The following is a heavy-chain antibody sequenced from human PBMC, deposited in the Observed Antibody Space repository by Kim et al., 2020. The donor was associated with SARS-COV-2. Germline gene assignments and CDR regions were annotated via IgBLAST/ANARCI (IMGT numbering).Heavy chain of an antibody. CDR3: ARGPVLVATVYYYYYGMDV. J-gene: IGHJ6*02. CDR1: GGSFSGYY. D-gene: IGHD5-12*01. V-gene: IGHV4-34*01. CDR2: INHSGST. Sequence: SETLSLTCAVYGGSFSGYYWSWIRQPPGKGLEWIGEINHSGSTNYNPSLKSRVTISVDTSKNQFSLKLSSVTAADTAVYYCARGPVLVATVYYYYYGMDVWGQGTTVTVSS.